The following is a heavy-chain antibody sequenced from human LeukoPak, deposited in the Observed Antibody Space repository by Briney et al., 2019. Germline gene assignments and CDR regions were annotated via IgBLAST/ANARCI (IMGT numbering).Heavy chain of an antibody. CDR2: ISSRNVI. D-gene: IGHD2-2*02. V-gene: IGHV3-69-1*01. J-gene: IGHJ4*02. Sequence: PGGSLRLSCEASGFIFSDYSMNWFRQAPGKGLEWISSISSRNVIYYADSVKGRFTISRDNAKNSLYLQMNSLRADDTAVYYCARLTIDAPVTATALYCSSTSCYNDFWGQGTLVTVSS. CDR3: ARLTIDAPVTATALYCSSTSCYNDF. CDR1: GFIFSDYS.